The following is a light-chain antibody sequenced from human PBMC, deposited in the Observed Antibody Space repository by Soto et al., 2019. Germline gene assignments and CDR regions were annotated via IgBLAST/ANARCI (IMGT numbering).Light chain of an antibody. CDR3: QHYGSSRT. J-gene: IGKJ1*01. CDR1: QSVSSS. V-gene: IGKV3-20*01. CDR2: GAS. Sequence: IVLTQSPGTLSLSPGERATLSCRASQSVSSSLAWYQQKRGQARRLLLYGASSRATGIPDRFSGSGSGPDFTLTNSRLEPEDFAVYFCQHYGSSRTFGQGTKVDIK.